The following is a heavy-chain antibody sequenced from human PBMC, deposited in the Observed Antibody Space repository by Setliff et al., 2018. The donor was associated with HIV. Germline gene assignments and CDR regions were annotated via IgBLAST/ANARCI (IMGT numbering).Heavy chain of an antibody. CDR3: VRAAAGLDI. Sequence: LRLSCAASGFTLSDHYIDWIRQAPGKGLEWVGRTRNKANGYITEYGASVQGRFTISRDNSKDSLSLQMNNLKAEDTAVYYCVRAAAGLDIWSQGIRVTVS. CDR2: TRNKANGYIT. J-gene: IGHJ4*02. V-gene: IGHV3-72*01. CDR1: GFTLSDHY.